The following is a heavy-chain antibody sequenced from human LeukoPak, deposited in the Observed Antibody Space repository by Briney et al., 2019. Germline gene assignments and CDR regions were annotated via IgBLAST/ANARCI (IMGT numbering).Heavy chain of an antibody. CDR1: GGSVSSGSYY. CDR3: ARVTTIIVEDAFDI. J-gene: IGHJ3*02. Sequence: SETLSLNCTVSGGSVSSGSYYWSWIRQPAGKGLEWIGRIYTSGSTNYNPSLKSRVTLSVDTSKNQFSLKLSSVTAADTAVYYCARVTTIIVEDAFDIRGQGTMVTVSS. CDR2: IYTSGST. V-gene: IGHV4-61*02. D-gene: IGHD3-22*01.